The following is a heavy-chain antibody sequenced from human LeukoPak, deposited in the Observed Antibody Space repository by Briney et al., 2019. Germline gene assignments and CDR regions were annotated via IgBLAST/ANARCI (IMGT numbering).Heavy chain of an antibody. CDR1: GFTVGTKY. J-gene: IGHJ2*01. Sequence: GGSLRLSCAASGFTVGTKYMNWVRQAPGKGLEWVSIIYSGGTTYYADSVKGRFTISRDTSKNTLSLQMNSLRAEDMAVYFCARVGDHFHWNLDLWGRGTLVTVSS. CDR3: ARVGDHFHWNLDL. V-gene: IGHV3-53*01. D-gene: IGHD5-24*01. CDR2: IYSGGTT.